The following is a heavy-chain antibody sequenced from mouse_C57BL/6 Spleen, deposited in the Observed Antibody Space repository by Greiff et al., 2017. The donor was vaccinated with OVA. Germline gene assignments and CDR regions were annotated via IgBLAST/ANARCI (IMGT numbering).Heavy chain of an antibody. CDR2: INPYNGGT. Sequence: VQLQQSGPVLVKPGASVKMSCKASGYTFTDYYMNWVKQSHGKSLEWIGVINPYNGGTSYNQKFKGKATLTVDKSSSTAYMELNSLTSEDSAVYYCARTGYDYDAYFDYWGQGTTLTASS. J-gene: IGHJ2*01. CDR1: GYTFTDYY. CDR3: ARTGYDYDAYFDY. V-gene: IGHV1-19*01. D-gene: IGHD2-4*01.